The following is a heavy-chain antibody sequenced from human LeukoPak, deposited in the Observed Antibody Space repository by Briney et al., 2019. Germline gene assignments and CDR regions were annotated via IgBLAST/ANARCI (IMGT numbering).Heavy chain of an antibody. D-gene: IGHD3-10*01. Sequence: SSETLSLTCTVSGGSSRNYYWGWLRQPPGKGLEWIGFVYDSTNVKYNPSLKSRVTMSLETSKNQVSLRLRSVTAADTAVYSCARWATLIRGNSLHDDDVFDVWGPGTMVTVST. CDR2: VYDSTNV. CDR1: GGSSRNYY. V-gene: IGHV4-59*01. CDR3: ARWATLIRGNSLHDDDVFDV. J-gene: IGHJ3*01.